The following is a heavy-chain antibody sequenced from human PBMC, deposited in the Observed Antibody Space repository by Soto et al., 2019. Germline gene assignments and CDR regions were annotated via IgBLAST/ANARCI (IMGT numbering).Heavy chain of an antibody. Sequence: PGGSLRLSCAASGFTFSSYEMNWVRQAPGKVLEWVSYISSSGSTIYYADSVKGRFTISRDNAKNSLYLQMNSLRAEDTAVYYCARAWPSSSGYYFHFDYWGQGTLVTVSS. J-gene: IGHJ4*02. V-gene: IGHV3-48*03. CDR1: GFTFSSYE. CDR3: ARAWPSSSGYYFHFDY. D-gene: IGHD3-22*01. CDR2: ISSSGSTI.